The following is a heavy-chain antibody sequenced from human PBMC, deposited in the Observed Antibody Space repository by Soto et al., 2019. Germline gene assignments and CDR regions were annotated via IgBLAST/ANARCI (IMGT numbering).Heavy chain of an antibody. D-gene: IGHD2-2*01. CDR3: ARVPAAFDAFDI. V-gene: IGHV3-66*01. Sequence: EVQLVESGGVLDQPGGSQRLSCAASGFTVSSNYMSWVRQAPGKGLEWVSVIYSGGSTYYADSVKGRFTISRDNSKNTLYLQMNSLRAEDTAVYYCARVPAAFDAFDIWGQGTMVTVSS. CDR2: IYSGGST. J-gene: IGHJ3*02. CDR1: GFTVSSNY.